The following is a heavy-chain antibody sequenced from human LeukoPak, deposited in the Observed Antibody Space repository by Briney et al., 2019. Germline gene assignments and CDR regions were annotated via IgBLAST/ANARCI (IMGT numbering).Heavy chain of an antibody. V-gene: IGHV3-23*01. D-gene: IGHD3-10*01. CDR2: ISGNGGST. J-gene: IGHJ4*02. CDR3: ARDNVLLWFGELFSFDY. Sequence: GGSLRLSCAASRFTFSTYAMSWVRQAPGKGLEWVSAISGNGGSTYYADSVKGRFTISRDNSKNTLFLQMNSLRAEDTAVYYCARDNVLLWFGELFSFDYWGQGTLVTVSS. CDR1: RFTFSTYA.